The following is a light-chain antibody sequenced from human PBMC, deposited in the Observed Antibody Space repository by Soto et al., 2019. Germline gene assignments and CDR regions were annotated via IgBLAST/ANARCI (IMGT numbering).Light chain of an antibody. J-gene: IGLJ1*01. CDR2: EVN. CDR1: SSDVGGYNY. Sequence: QSALTQPPSASGSPGQSVAMSCTGTSSDVGGYNYVSWYQQHPGKAPKLMIYEVNKRPSGVPDRFSGSKSGNTASLTVSCLQAEDEADYYCSSYAGSSNVFGTGTKLTVL. CDR3: SSYAGSSNV. V-gene: IGLV2-8*01.